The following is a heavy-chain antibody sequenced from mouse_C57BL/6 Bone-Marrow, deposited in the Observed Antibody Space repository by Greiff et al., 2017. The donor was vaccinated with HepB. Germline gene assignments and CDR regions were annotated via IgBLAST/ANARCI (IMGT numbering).Heavy chain of an antibody. J-gene: IGHJ4*01. Sequence: EVMLVESGGGLVQPGGSMKLSCAASGFTFSDSWMDWVRQSPEKGLEWVAEIRNKANNPATYYAESVKGRFTISRDDSKSSVYLQMNSLRAEDTGIYYCTPRAGAMDYWGQGTSVTVSS. CDR2: IRNKANNPAT. V-gene: IGHV6-6*01. CDR1: GFTFSDSW. CDR3: TPRAGAMDY.